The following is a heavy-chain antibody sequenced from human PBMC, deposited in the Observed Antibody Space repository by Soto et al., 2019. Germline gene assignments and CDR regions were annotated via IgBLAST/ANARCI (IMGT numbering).Heavy chain of an antibody. Sequence: PSETLSLTCTVPGGSISSYYWSWIRQPPGKGLEWIGYIYYSGSTNYNPSLKSRVTISVDTSKNQFSLKLSSVTAADTAVYYCAREDIVATSYFDYWGQGTLVTVSS. V-gene: IGHV4-59*01. CDR3: AREDIVATSYFDY. D-gene: IGHD5-12*01. CDR2: IYYSGST. CDR1: GGSISSYY. J-gene: IGHJ4*02.